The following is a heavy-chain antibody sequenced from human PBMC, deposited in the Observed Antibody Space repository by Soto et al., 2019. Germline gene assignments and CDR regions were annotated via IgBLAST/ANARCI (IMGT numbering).Heavy chain of an antibody. V-gene: IGHV3-30*18. CDR3: AKGGRGSTVVTGDCFDY. CDR1: GFTFSSYG. CDR2: ISYDGSNK. Sequence: QVQLVESGGGVVQPGRSLRLSCAASGFTFSSYGMHWVRQAPGKGLEWVAVISYDGSNKYYADSVNGRFTISRDNSKNALYLQMNSLRAEDTAAYYCAKGGRGSTVVTGDCFDYRGQGTLVTVSA. D-gene: IGHD4-17*01. J-gene: IGHJ4*02.